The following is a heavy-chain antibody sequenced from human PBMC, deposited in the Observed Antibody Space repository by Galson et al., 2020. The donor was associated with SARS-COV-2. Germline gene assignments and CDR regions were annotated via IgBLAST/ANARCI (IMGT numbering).Heavy chain of an antibody. V-gene: IGHV4-59*08. Sequence: ETSETLSLTCTVSGVTISGYYWNWIRQPPGKGLEWIGYIYYNGYTNYNPSLKSRVTISLDTSKKQFSLNLRSVTAADTAVYYCAKHDDYLGSGKKGGWFDPWGQGTLVTVSS. CDR2: IYYNGYT. CDR3: AKHDDYLGSGKKGGWFDP. CDR1: GVTISGYY. D-gene: IGHD3-10*01. J-gene: IGHJ5*02.